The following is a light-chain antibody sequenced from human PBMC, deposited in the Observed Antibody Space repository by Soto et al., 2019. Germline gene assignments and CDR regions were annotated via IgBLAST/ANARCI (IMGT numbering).Light chain of an antibody. Sequence: DIVMTQSPLSLPVTPGEPASISCRSSQSLLHSNGYNYLDWYLQKPGQSPQLLIYLGSNRASGDPDRFSGSGSDTDFTLKISRVQAEDVGVYYCMQALQSPPYTFGQGTKLEIK. CDR3: MQALQSPPYT. CDR2: LGS. J-gene: IGKJ2*01. V-gene: IGKV2-28*01. CDR1: QSLLHSNGYNY.